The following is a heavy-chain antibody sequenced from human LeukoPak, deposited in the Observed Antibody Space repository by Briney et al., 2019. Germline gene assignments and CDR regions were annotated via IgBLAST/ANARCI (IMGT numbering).Heavy chain of an antibody. J-gene: IGHJ2*01. Sequence: GGSLRLSCAASGFTFSSYWMHWVRQAPGKGLVWVSRINSDGSSTSYADSVKGRFTISRDNAKNTLYLQMNSLRAEDTAVYYCAKAVGFWDFDLWGRGTLVTVSS. D-gene: IGHD1-26*01. CDR3: AKAVGFWDFDL. CDR1: GFTFSSYW. CDR2: INSDGSST. V-gene: IGHV3-74*01.